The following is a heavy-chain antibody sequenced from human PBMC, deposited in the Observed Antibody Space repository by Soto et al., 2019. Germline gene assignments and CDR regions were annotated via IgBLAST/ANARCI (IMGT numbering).Heavy chain of an antibody. CDR2: ISGSGGST. CDR1: GFTFSSYA. V-gene: IGHV3-23*01. Sequence: GGSLRLSCAASGFTFSSYAMSWVRQAPGKGLEWVSAISGSGGSTYYADSVKGRFTISRDNSKNTLYLQMNSLRAEDTAVYYCAKGPRYYYYYGMDVWGQGTTVTVSS. J-gene: IGHJ6*02. CDR3: AKGPRYYYYYGMDV.